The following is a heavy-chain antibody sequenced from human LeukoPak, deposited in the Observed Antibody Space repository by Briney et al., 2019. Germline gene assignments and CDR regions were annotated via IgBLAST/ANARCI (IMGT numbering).Heavy chain of an antibody. D-gene: IGHD6-19*01. CDR3: ARGWYSSGWYYFDY. J-gene: IGHJ4*02. CDR2: IYSGGST. V-gene: IGHV3-53*01. Sequence: PGGSLRLSCAASGFTVSTNYMSWVRQAPGKGLECVSVIYSGGSTYYADSVKGRFTISTDSSKNTLYLQMNSLRAEDTAVYYCARGWYSSGWYYFDYWGQGTLVTVSS. CDR1: GFTVSTNY.